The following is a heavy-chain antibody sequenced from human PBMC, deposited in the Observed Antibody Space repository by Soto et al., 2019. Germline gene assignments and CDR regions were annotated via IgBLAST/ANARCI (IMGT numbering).Heavy chain of an antibody. D-gene: IGHD3-3*01. CDR1: GFTFSTSV. CDR2: ISPSGGST. CDR3: ARTRFLGVVITPHYSDY. Sequence: GGSLTRSCAPSGFTFSTSVMSSDRQAPGKGLEWVSSISPSGGSTYYADSVKGRFTISRDNSKHTLYLQMNSLRAEDTAVYYCARTRFLGVVITPHYSDYWGQGTLVTGSS. V-gene: IGHV3-23*01. J-gene: IGHJ4*02.